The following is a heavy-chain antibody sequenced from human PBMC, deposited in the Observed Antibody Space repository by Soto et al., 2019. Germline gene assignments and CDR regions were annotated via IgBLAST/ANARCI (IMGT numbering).Heavy chain of an antibody. Sequence: GESLNISCQCSGDSFTSYWIRWERQMPGKGLEWMGRIDPSDSYTNYSPSFQGHVTISADKSISTAYLQWSSLKASDTAMYYCARLLASIDAFDIWGQGTMVTVSS. V-gene: IGHV5-10-1*01. CDR1: GDSFTSYW. J-gene: IGHJ3*02. D-gene: IGHD3-3*02. CDR3: ARLLASIDAFDI. CDR2: IDPSDSYT.